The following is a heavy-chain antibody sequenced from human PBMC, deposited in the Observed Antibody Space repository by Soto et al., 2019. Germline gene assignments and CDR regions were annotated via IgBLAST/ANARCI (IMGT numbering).Heavy chain of an antibody. CDR3: ARHYDFWSGPFPDV. J-gene: IGHJ6*02. D-gene: IGHD3-3*01. CDR2: IIPIFGTA. Sequence: QVQLVQSGAEVKKPGSSVKVSCKASGGTFSSYAISWVRQAPGQGLEWMGGIIPIFGTANYAQKFQGRVTITADESTSTAYMELSSLRSEDTAVYYCARHYDFWSGPFPDVWGQGTTVTVSS. CDR1: GGTFSSYA. V-gene: IGHV1-69*01.